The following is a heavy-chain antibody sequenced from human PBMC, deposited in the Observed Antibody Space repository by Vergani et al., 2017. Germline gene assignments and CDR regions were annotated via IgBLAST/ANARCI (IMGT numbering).Heavy chain of an antibody. D-gene: IGHD3-16*01. CDR2: IQFDGSNQ. Sequence: QVQLVESGGGVVQRGGSLRLSCATSGFTLSNYDMQWIRQGPGKGLEFVAFIQFDGSNQYYADSVKGRFTLSRDFSKITLYLQMNSLRTDDTATYYCAKHFRGWGSDYWGQGTQVIVSS. V-gene: IGHV3-30*02. CDR1: GFTLSNYD. CDR3: AKHFRGWGSDY. J-gene: IGHJ4*02.